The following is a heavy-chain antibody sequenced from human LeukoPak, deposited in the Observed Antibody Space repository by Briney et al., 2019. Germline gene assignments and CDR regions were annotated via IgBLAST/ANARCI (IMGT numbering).Heavy chain of an antibody. D-gene: IGHD2-2*01. CDR3: TASDHLYCSSSSCHFDY. V-gene: IGHV3-23*01. CDR1: GFTFSSYW. Sequence: PGGSLRLSCAASGFTFSSYWMSWVRQAPGEGLEWVSSISVSGGSTFYADSVKGRFTISRDNSKNTLYLQMNSLKTEDTAVYYCTASDHLYCSSSSCHFDYWGQGTLVTVAS. CDR2: ISVSGGST. J-gene: IGHJ4*02.